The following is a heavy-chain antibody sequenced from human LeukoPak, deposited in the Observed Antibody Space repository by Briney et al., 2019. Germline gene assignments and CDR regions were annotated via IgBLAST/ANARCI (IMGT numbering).Heavy chain of an antibody. Sequence: SETLSLTCAVYGGSFSGYYWSWIRQPPGKGLEWIGYIYYSGSTNYNPSLKSRVTISVDTSKNQFSLKLSSVTAADTAVYYCARDRGDGWGQGTLVTVSS. CDR2: IYYSGST. CDR1: GGSFSGYY. J-gene: IGHJ4*02. CDR3: ARDRGDG. D-gene: IGHD7-27*01. V-gene: IGHV4-59*01.